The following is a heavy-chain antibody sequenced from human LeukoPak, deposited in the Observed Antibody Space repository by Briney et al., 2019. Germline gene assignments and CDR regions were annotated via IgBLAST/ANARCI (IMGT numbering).Heavy chain of an antibody. CDR1: GFTFSSYE. CDR2: ISSSDNTI. J-gene: IGHJ4*02. Sequence: GGSLRLSCAASGFTFSSYEMNWVRQAPGKGLEWVSYISSSDNTIYYADSVKGRFTISRDNAENSLYLQMSSLRAEDTAVYYCARDINWVGGYWGQGTLVTVSS. D-gene: IGHD7-27*01. V-gene: IGHV3-48*03. CDR3: ARDINWVGGY.